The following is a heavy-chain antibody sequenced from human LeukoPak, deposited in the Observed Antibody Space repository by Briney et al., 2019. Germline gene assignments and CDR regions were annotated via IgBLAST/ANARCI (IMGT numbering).Heavy chain of an antibody. CDR2: IYYSGST. D-gene: IGHD1-26*01. V-gene: IGHV4-59*01. Sequence: PSETLSLTCTVSGGSISSYYWSWIRQPPGKGLEWIGHIYYSGSTNYNPSLKSRVTISVDTSKNQFSLKLSSVTAADTAVYYCARVAGATTKLAFDIWGQGTMVTVSS. J-gene: IGHJ3*02. CDR1: GGSISSYY. CDR3: ARVAGATTKLAFDI.